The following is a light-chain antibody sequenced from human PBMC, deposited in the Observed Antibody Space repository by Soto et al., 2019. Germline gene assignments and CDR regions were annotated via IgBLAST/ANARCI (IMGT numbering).Light chain of an antibody. V-gene: IGKV1-39*01. CDR3: QQSYSSWT. CDR2: AAS. Sequence: DIQMTQSPSSLSASVGDRVTITCRASQSISNYLNWYQQKPGKAPKLLISAASSLQSGVPSRFSGSGSGTDLALTISSLQPEDFASYFCQQSYSSWTFGQGTKVEVK. J-gene: IGKJ1*01. CDR1: QSISNY.